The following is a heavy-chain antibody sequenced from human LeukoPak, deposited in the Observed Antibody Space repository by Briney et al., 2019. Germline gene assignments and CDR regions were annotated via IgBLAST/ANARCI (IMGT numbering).Heavy chain of an antibody. CDR1: GGTFSSYT. CDR2: IIPILGIA. J-gene: IGHJ4*02. Sequence: SVKVSCKASGGTFSSYTISWVRQAPGQGLEWMGRIIPILGIANYAQKFQGRVTITADKSTSTAYMELSSLRSEDTAVYYCARAGDSSGYWAPFDYWGQGTLVIVSS. CDR3: ARAGDSSGYWAPFDY. D-gene: IGHD3-22*01. V-gene: IGHV1-69*02.